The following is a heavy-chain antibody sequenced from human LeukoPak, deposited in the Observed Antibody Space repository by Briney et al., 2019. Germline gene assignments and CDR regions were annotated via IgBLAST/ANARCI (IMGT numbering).Heavy chain of an antibody. Sequence: PSETLSLTCTVPGGSISSYYWSWIRQPPGKGLEWIGYIYYSGSTNYNPSLQSRVTISVDPSKNQFSLKLSSVTAADTAVYYCARRSSGSDFDYWGQGTLVTVSS. J-gene: IGHJ4*02. V-gene: IGHV4-59*08. CDR2: IYYSGST. CDR3: ARRSSGSDFDY. CDR1: GGSISSYY. D-gene: IGHD6-19*01.